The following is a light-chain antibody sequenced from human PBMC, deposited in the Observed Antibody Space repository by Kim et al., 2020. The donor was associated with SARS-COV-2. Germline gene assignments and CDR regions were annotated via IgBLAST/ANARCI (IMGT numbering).Light chain of an antibody. Sequence: QSALTQPASVSGSPGQSITISCTGTSSDVGGYNYVSWYQQHPGKAPKLMIYDVTKRPSGVSNRFSGSKSGNTASLTISGLQAEDEADYYGSSYTSGSTVFGTGTKVTV. CDR2: DVT. CDR1: SSDVGGYNY. V-gene: IGLV2-14*03. J-gene: IGLJ1*01. CDR3: SSYTSGSTV.